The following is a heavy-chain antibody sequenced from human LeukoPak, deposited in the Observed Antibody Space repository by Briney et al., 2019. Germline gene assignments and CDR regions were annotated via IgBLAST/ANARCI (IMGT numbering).Heavy chain of an antibody. J-gene: IGHJ4*02. D-gene: IGHD2-2*01. Sequence: ASVKVSRKGSGYTLNGHYIHWVRPAPGQRVEWVGWINPNSGGTNYAQKFQGRVTMTRDTSISTAYMELSRLRSDDTAVYYCARIPGVPAAIGSDYWGQGTLVTVSS. CDR2: INPNSGGT. CDR1: GYTLNGHY. CDR3: ARIPGVPAAIGSDY. V-gene: IGHV1-2*02.